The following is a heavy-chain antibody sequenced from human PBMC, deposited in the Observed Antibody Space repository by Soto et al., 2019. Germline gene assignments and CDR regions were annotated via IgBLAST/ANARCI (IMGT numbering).Heavy chain of an antibody. Sequence: EVQLLESGGGLVQPRGSLRLSCAASGFTFSSYAMCWVRQAPGKGLEWVSSISVSGDRTFYADSVKGRFTISRDNSKNTLYLQMNSLRAEDTAVYYCAKGSVATNYYYYYYGMDVWGQGTTVTVSS. D-gene: IGHD5-12*01. J-gene: IGHJ6*02. CDR3: AKGSVATNYYYYYYGMDV. CDR1: GFTFSSYA. V-gene: IGHV3-23*01. CDR2: ISVSGDRT.